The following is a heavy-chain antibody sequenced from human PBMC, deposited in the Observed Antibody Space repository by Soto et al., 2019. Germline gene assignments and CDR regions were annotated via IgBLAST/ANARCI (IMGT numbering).Heavy chain of an antibody. CDR1: GFTFSNAW. Sequence: GGSLRLSCAASGFTFSNAWMNWVRQAPGKGLEWVGRIKSKTDGGTTDYDAPVKGRFTISRDDSKNTLYLQMNSLKTEDTAVYYCTTAGGYSYAVTDYYYYGMDVWGQGTTVTVSS. J-gene: IGHJ6*02. CDR3: TTAGGYSYAVTDYYYYGMDV. V-gene: IGHV3-15*07. CDR2: IKSKTDGGTT. D-gene: IGHD5-18*01.